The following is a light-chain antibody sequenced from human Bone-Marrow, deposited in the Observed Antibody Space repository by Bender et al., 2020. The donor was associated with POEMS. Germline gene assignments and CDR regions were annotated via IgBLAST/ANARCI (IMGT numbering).Light chain of an antibody. CDR2: GNN. Sequence: QSVLTQPPSVSGAPGQRVTISCTGSSSNIGAGHDVHWYQQLPGTAPKLLIYGNNNRPSGVPDRFSGSKSGTSASLAITGLQADDEADYYCAVWDDSLNGWVFGGGTKLTVL. CDR3: AVWDDSLNGWV. J-gene: IGLJ3*02. CDR1: SSNIGAGHD. V-gene: IGLV1-40*01.